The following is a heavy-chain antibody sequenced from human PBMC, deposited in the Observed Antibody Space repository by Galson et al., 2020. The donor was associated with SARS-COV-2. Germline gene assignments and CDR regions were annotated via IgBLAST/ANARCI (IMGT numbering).Heavy chain of an antibody. V-gene: IGHV3-48*04. CDR3: ARGAYDSGGYWESNRRAECFQY. J-gene: IGHJ1*01. D-gene: IGHD3-22*01. CDR1: GFTFRSYS. Sequence: GGSLRLSCSASGFTFRSYSMSWVRQAPGKGLEWPSYITSDNAIYYADSVKGRFTISRDNAKNSVFLQMHNLRAEDTAMYYCARGAYDSGGYWESNRRAECFQYWGQGILVTVSS. CDR2: ITSDNAI.